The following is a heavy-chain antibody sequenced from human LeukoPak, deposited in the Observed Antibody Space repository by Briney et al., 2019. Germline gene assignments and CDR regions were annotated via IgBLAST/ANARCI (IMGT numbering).Heavy chain of an antibody. CDR2: ISGDGGST. CDR1: GFTFDGHA. J-gene: IGHJ4*02. V-gene: IGHV3-43*02. CDR3: VKGTYPLFDY. Sequence: GGSLRLSCAASGFTFDGHAMHWVRQAPGRGLDWVSLISGDGGSTYYADSVKGRFTISRDNSKDPLYLQMNSLRTEDTALYYCVKGTYPLFDYRGQGTLVTVSS.